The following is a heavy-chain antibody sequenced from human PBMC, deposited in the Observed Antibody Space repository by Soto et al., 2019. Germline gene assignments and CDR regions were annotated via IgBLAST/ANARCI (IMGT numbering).Heavy chain of an antibody. J-gene: IGHJ4*02. CDR2: ISGSGGST. Sequence: GGSLRLYCAASGFSLRNYAMSWVRQAPGKALEWTSTISGSGGSTYYADSVKGRFTISRDNSKNTLHLQISRLRGDYTALCYCAKKCPKVGHDYWGEPTLLTLSS. CDR1: GFSLRNYA. V-gene: IGHV3-23*01. CDR3: AKKCPKVGHDY.